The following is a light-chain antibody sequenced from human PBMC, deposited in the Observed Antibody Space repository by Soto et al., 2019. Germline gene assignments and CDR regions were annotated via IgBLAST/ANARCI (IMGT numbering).Light chain of an antibody. V-gene: IGKV3-20*01. J-gene: IGKJ1*01. CDR2: GAS. CDR3: QQYGSSPPWT. Sequence: EIVLTQSPGTLSLSPGERATLSCRASQSASSSYLAWYQQKPGQAPRLLIYGASSRATGIPDRFSGSVSGTGFTLTISRLEPEDFAVYYCQQYGSSPPWTFGQGTKVDI. CDR1: QSASSSY.